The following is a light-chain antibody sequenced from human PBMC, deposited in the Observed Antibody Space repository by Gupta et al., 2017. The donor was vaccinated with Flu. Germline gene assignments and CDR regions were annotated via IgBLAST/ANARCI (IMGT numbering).Light chain of an antibody. V-gene: IGKV3-20*01. CDR3: QQYCSSPHS. CDR2: GAS. Sequence: EIVFTQSPGTLSLSPGERATLSCRASQSVSSSYLAWYQQKPGQAPRLLIYGASSRATGIPDRFSGSGSGTDFTLTISRLEPEDFAVYYCQQYCSSPHSFGQGTKLEIK. J-gene: IGKJ2*03. CDR1: QSVSSSY.